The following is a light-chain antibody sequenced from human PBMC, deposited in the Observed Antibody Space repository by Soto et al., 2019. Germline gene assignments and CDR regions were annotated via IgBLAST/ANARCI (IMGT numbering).Light chain of an antibody. CDR3: QQFYISPLT. J-gene: IGKJ4*01. Sequence: DIVMTQSPDSLAVSLGERATIKCKSSQSFVHSSSGQSYLAGYQQKSGQPPKLLIYWASTRESGVPDRFSGSGSGTDFTLTISSLQPEDGAVYYCQQFYISPLTCGGGTRGEIK. CDR1: QSFVHSSSGQSY. CDR2: WAS. V-gene: IGKV4-1*01.